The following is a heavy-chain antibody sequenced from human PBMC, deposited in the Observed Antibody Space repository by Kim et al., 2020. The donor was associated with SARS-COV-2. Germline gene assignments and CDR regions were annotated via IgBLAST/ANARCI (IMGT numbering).Heavy chain of an antibody. J-gene: IGHJ4*02. Sequence: SETLSLTCTVSGGSISSSSYYWGWIRQPPGKGLEWIGSIYYSGSTYYNPSLKSRVTISVDTSNTQFSLKLSPVTAADTAVYYCARAGIMITFGGVIANNHFVYWGQGTLVTVSS. CDR2: IYYSGST. D-gene: IGHD3-16*02. V-gene: IGHV4-39*01. CDR3: ARAGIMITFGGVIANNHFVY. CDR1: GGSISSSSYY.